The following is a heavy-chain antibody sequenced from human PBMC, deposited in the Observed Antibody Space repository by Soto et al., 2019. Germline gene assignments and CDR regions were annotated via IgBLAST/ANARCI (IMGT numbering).Heavy chain of an antibody. CDR2: IIPIFGTA. CDR3: ARVKAAQSIAAPVAQRYYYYGMDV. D-gene: IGHD6-6*01. Sequence: SVKVSCKASGGTFSSYAISWMRRAPGQGLEWMGGIIPIFGTANYAQKFQGRVTITADESTSTAYMELSSLRSEDTAVYYCARVKAAQSIAAPVAQRYYYYGMDVWGQGTTVSVSS. CDR1: GGTFSSYA. J-gene: IGHJ6*02. V-gene: IGHV1-69*13.